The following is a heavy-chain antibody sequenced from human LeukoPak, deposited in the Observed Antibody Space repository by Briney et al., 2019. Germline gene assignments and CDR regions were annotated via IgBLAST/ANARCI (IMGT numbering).Heavy chain of an antibody. D-gene: IGHD3/OR15-3a*01. CDR1: VFTFSDTY. J-gene: IGHJ4*02. CDR3: SRDPRTLDY. Sequence: GGFLRLSCAASVFTFSDTYMTGTRQVPGKGLEWVAHIANSENTIMYADSVKGRFTISRDNAKNTLFLQMNSLRAEDTAVYYCSRDPRTLDYWGQGTLVTVSS. V-gene: IGHV3-11*01. CDR2: IANSENTI.